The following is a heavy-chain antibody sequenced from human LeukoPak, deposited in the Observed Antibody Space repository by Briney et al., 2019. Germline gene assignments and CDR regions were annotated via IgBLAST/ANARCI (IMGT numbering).Heavy chain of an antibody. J-gene: IGHJ4*02. Sequence: GGSLRLSCAASGFTFSSYSMNWVRQAPGKGLEWVSSISSSSGSIYYADSVKGRFTVSRDNAKNSLYLQMNSLRAEDTAVYYCARDWNYFSTWGQGTLVTVSS. CDR1: GFTFSSYS. V-gene: IGHV3-21*01. D-gene: IGHD1-1*01. CDR3: ARDWNYFST. CDR2: ISSSSGSI.